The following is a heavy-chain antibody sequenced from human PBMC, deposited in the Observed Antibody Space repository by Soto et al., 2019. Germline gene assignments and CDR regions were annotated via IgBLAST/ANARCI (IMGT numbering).Heavy chain of an antibody. CDR3: AKVLHYYDSSGYYFGY. D-gene: IGHD3-22*01. V-gene: IGHV3-23*01. CDR2: ISGSGGST. J-gene: IGHJ4*02. CDR1: GFTFSSYA. Sequence: GGSLRLSCAASGFTFSSYAMSWVRQAPGKGLEWVSAISGSGGSTYYADSVKGRFTISRDNSKNTLYLQMNSLRAEDTAFFYCAKVLHYYDSSGYYFGYWGQGTLVTVSS.